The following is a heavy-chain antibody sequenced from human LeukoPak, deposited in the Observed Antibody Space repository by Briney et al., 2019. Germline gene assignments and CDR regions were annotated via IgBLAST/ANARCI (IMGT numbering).Heavy chain of an antibody. CDR3: ARFSLGIAVAGTGEAFDI. CDR2: IYTSGST. CDR1: GGSPSSYY. V-gene: IGHV4-4*07. J-gene: IGHJ3*02. D-gene: IGHD6-19*01. Sequence: SETLSLTCTVSGGSPSSYYWSGIRPPAGEGREWIGRIYTSGSTNYNPSLKSRVTMSVDTSKHQFSLKLSSVTAADTAVYYCARFSLGIAVAGTGEAFDIWGQGTMVTVSS.